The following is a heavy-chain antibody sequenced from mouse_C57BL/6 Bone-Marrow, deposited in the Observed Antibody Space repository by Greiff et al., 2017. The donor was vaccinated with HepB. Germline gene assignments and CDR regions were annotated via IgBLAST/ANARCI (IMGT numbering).Heavy chain of an antibody. J-gene: IGHJ1*03. V-gene: IGHV1-15*01. D-gene: IGHD1-1*01. CDR1: GYTFTDYE. CDR3: TRSAYYYGSSYWYFDV. CDR2: IDPETGGT. Sequence: QVQLQQSGAELVRPGASVTLSCKASGYTFTDYEMHWVKQTPVHGLEWIGAIDPETGGTAYNQKFKGKAILTADKSSSTAYMELRSLTSDDSAVYYCTRSAYYYGSSYWYFDVWGTGTTVTVSS.